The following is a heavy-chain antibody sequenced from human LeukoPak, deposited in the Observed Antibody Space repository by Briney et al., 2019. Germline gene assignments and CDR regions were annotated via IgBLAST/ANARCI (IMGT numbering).Heavy chain of an antibody. J-gene: IGHJ5*02. CDR3: ARAWALRYFDWSNWFDP. CDR2: IYHSGST. Sequence: SETLSLTCTVSGGSISSSSYYWGWIRQPPGKGLEWIGSIYHSGSTNYNPSLKSRVTISVDTSKNQFSLKLSSVTAADTAVYYCARAWALRYFDWSNWFDPWGQGTLVTVSS. CDR1: GGSISSSSYY. V-gene: IGHV4-39*07. D-gene: IGHD3-9*01.